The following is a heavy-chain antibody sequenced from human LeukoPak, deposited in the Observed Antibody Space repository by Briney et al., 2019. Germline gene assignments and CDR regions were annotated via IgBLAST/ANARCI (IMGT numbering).Heavy chain of an antibody. Sequence: PGGSLRLSCAASGFTVSSNYMSWVRQAPGKGLEWVSVIYSGGSTYYEVSVKGRFTMSRDNSKNTLYLQMNRLRAEDTAVYYCARGNIVVVPAADNWFDPWGQGTLVTVSS. D-gene: IGHD2-2*01. CDR2: IYSGGST. J-gene: IGHJ5*02. V-gene: IGHV3-66*02. CDR3: ARGNIVVVPAADNWFDP. CDR1: GFTVSSNY.